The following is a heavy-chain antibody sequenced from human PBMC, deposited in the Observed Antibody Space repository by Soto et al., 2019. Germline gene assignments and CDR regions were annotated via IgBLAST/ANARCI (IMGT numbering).Heavy chain of an antibody. CDR2: INAGYGNT. CDR3: ARDTGDGTFDF. V-gene: IGHV1-3*01. J-gene: IGHJ4*02. Sequence: QVHLVQSGAELRNPGASVKVSCKASGYTFSSYAMHWVRQAPGQRLEWMGWINAGYGNTKSSQKFQDRVTISRDTSASTAYMELTSLRSEDTAVYYCARDTGDGTFDFWGQGTLVTVSS. CDR1: GYTFSSYA. D-gene: IGHD7-27*01.